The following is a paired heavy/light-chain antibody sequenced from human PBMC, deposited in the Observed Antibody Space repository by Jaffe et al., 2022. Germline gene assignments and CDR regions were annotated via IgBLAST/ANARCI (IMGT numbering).Heavy chain of an antibody. J-gene: IGHJ4*02. Sequence: EVQLVQSGAEVKKPGATVKVSCKVSGYTFTDYYVHWVQQAPGIRLEWMGLVDPADGQTIYSEKFQGRVTITADTSTDTAYMELSSLRSEDTAVYYCATVQKTAYCSGGNCYPDKYTLDFWGQGTLVTVSS. V-gene: IGHV1-69-2*01. CDR1: GYTFTDYY. CDR3: ATVQKTAYCSGGNCYPDKYTLDF. CDR2: VDPADGQT. D-gene: IGHD2-15*01.
Light chain of an antibody. CDR2: GAS. V-gene: IGKV3-15*01. Sequence: EIVMTQSPATLSVSPGERATLSCRASQSVSSNLAWYQQKPGQAPRLLIYGASTRATGIPARFSGSGSGTEFTLTISSLQSEDFVVYYCQQFNKGFTFGPGTKVDIK. J-gene: IGKJ3*01. CDR3: QQFNKGFT. CDR1: QSVSSN.